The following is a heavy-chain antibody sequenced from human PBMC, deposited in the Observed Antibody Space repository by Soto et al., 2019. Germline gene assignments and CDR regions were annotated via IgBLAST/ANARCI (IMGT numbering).Heavy chain of an antibody. J-gene: IGHJ4*02. CDR3: AKNYYFGS. Sequence: EVQLLDSGGDLVQPGGSLRLSCAASGFTFSSYAMSWVRQAPGKGLEWVASVSVSGGSTYSTDYADYVKGRLTISRDDARNNMDLQKSSLRDDDTAIYYCAKNYYFGSWGQGTLVTVSS. CDR1: GFTFSSYA. CDR2: VSVSGGST. V-gene: IGHV3-23*01.